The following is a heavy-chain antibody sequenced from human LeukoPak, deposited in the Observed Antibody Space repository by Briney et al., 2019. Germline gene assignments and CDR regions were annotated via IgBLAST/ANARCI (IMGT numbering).Heavy chain of an antibody. CDR3: ARDCSGGSCHFDY. D-gene: IGHD2-15*01. V-gene: IGHV1-18*01. J-gene: IGHJ4*02. CDR1: GYIFTSYG. Sequence: ASVKVSCKASGYIFTSYGICWVRQAPGQGLEWMGWISGYNGNTYSTQKLQGRVTMATDTSTFTSYMELRSLTSDDTAIYYCARDCSGGSCHFDYWGQGTLVTVSS. CDR2: ISGYNGNT.